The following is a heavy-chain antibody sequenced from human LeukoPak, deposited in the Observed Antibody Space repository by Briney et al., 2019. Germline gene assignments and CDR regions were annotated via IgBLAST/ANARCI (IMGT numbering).Heavy chain of an antibody. CDR1: GYTLTDYY. CDR3: ARVFGYSYGDPAEYFQH. Sequence: ASVKVSCKASGYTLTDYYMHWVRQAPGQGLEWMGWINPNTGATNYAQSFQGRVTMTRDTSINTAFMGVSSLTSDDTAVYYCARVFGYSYGDPAEYFQHWGQGTLITVSS. CDR2: INPNTGAT. D-gene: IGHD3-16*02. J-gene: IGHJ1*01. V-gene: IGHV1-2*02.